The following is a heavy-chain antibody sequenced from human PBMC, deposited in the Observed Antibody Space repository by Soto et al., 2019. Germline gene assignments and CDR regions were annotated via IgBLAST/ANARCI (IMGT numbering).Heavy chain of an antibody. Sequence: GGSLRLSCAASGFTFSSYAMSWVRQAPGKGLEWVSAISGSGGSTYYADSVKGRFTISRDNSKNTLYLQMNSLRAEDTAVYYCAKDSHRGYSYGPNWFDPWGQGTLVPSPQ. D-gene: IGHD5-18*01. CDR3: AKDSHRGYSYGPNWFDP. CDR2: ISGSGGST. V-gene: IGHV3-23*01. CDR1: GFTFSSYA. J-gene: IGHJ5*02.